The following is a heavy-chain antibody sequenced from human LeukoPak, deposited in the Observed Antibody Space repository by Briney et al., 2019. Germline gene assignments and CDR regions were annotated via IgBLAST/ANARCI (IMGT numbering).Heavy chain of an antibody. CDR3: ARVPTVTSPYFDY. Sequence: MSSETLSLTCAVYGGSFSGYYWSWIRQPPGKGLEWIGSIYYSGSTYHNPSLKSRVTISVDTSKNQFSLKLSSVTAADTAVYYCARVPTVTSPYFDYWGQGTLVTVSS. J-gene: IGHJ4*02. D-gene: IGHD4-17*01. CDR2: IYYSGST. V-gene: IGHV4-34*01. CDR1: GGSFSGYY.